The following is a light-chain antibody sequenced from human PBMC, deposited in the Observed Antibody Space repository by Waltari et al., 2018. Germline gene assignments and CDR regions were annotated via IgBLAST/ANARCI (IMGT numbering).Light chain of an antibody. CDR3: SSYAAGDIWI. Sequence: QSALTQPPSASGSPGQSVTISCTGTSSDVGNYNYVSWFQQRPGKAPKLMIYEVTKRPSGVPDRFSGSKSGNTASLTVSGLQAEDEADYYCSSYAAGDIWIFGGGTKLTVL. J-gene: IGLJ2*01. V-gene: IGLV2-8*01. CDR2: EVT. CDR1: SSDVGNYNY.